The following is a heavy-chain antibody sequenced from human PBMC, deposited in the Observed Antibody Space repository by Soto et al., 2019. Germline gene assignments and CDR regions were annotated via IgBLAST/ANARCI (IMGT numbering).Heavy chain of an antibody. Sequence: SETLSLTCAVYGGSFSGYYWSWIRQPPGKGLEWIGEINHSGSTNYNPSLKSRVTISVDTSKNQFSLKLSSVTAADTAVYYCARRRGWAFDYWGQGTLVTVSS. CDR2: INHSGST. J-gene: IGHJ4*02. V-gene: IGHV4-34*01. CDR3: ARRRGWAFDY. D-gene: IGHD1-26*01. CDR1: GGSFSGYY.